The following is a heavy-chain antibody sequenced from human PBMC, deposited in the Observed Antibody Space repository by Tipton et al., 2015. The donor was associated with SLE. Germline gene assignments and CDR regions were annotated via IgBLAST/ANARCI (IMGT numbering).Heavy chain of an antibody. CDR3: ASQGASSSFLDY. J-gene: IGHJ4*02. Sequence: QSGAEVKKPGSSVKVSCKASGGTFSSYAISWVRQAPGQGLEWMGGIIPIFGTANYAQKFQGRVTITTDESTSTAYMDLSSLRSEDTAVYYCASQGASSSFLDYWGQGTLVTVSS. CDR2: IIPIFGTA. CDR1: GGTFSSYA. V-gene: IGHV1-69*05. D-gene: IGHD6-6*01.